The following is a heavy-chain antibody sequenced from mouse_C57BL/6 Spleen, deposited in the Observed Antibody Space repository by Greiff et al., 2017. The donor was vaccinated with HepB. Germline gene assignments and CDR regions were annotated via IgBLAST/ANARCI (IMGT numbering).Heavy chain of an antibody. V-gene: IGHV1-55*01. J-gene: IGHJ2*01. Sequence: QVHVKQPGAELVKPGASVKMSCKASGYTFTSYWITWVKQRPGQGLEWIGDIYPGSGSTNYNEKFKSKATLTVDTSSSTAYMQLSSLTSEDSAVYYCARLYYDLDYFDYWGQGTTLTVSS. CDR3: ARLYYDLDYFDY. CDR2: IYPGSGST. CDR1: GYTFTSYW. D-gene: IGHD2-4*01.